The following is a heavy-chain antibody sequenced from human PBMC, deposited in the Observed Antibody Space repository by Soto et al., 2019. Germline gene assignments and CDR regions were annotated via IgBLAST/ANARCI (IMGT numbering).Heavy chain of an antibody. CDR1: GFTFSSYG. Sequence: GGSLRLSCSASGFTFSSYGMHWVRQAPGKGLEWVAVISYDGSNKYYADSVKGRFTISRDNSKNALYLQMNSLRAEDTAVYYCAKDGGQGYGDYADAFDIWGQGRMVTVSS. J-gene: IGHJ3*02. V-gene: IGHV3-30*18. CDR2: ISYDGSNK. CDR3: AKDGGQGYGDYADAFDI. D-gene: IGHD4-17*01.